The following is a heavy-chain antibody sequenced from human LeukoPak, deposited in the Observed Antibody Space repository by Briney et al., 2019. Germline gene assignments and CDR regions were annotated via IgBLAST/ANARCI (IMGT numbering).Heavy chain of an antibody. CDR3: ARDLYDITDRHSSAWYGLC. J-gene: IGHJ4*02. D-gene: IGHD6-19*01. V-gene: IGHV3-7*01. Sequence: GGSLRLSCAASGFTFSGYWMSWVRQAPGKGLEWVASIKQDGSEKYYVDSVKGRFTISRDNAKHSLYLQMNSLTAEDTALYYCARDLYDITDRHSSAWYGLCWGQGTLVTVSS. CDR1: GFTFSGYW. CDR2: IKQDGSEK.